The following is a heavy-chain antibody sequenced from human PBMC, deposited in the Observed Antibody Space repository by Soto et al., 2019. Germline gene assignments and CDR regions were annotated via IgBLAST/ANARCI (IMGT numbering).Heavy chain of an antibody. CDR1: GGTFSSYA. V-gene: IGHV1-69*13. D-gene: IGHD2-21*02. CDR2: IIPIFVTA. CDR3: AREHIVVVTAIGAFDI. J-gene: IGHJ3*02. Sequence: SVKVSCKASGGTFSSYAISWVRQAPGQGLEWMGGIIPIFVTANYAQKFQGRVTITADESTSTAYMELSSLRSEDTAVYYCAREHIVVVTAIGAFDIWGQGKMVIVSS.